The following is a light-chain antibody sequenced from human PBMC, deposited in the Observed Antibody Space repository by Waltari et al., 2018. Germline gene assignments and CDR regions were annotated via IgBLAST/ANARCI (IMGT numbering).Light chain of an antibody. J-gene: IGKJ2*01. CDR3: QHSDGPSP. CDR1: QYVGSNF. V-gene: IGKV3-20*01. CDR2: DSS. Sequence: DIVLTQSPGTLSLSPGERATLSCRASQYVGSNFLAWYQQKPGQAPRLLIYDSSNRATGIPDRFSGSGSGTDFTLTISGLQPEDLATYYCQHSDGPSPFGQGTKLEIK.